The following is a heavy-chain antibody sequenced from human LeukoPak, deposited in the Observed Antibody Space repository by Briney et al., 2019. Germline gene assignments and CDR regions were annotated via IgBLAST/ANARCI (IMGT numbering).Heavy chain of an antibody. CDR2: INSDGSST. CDR1: GFTLSSYW. CDR3: ARTYYYDSSGYSQH. D-gene: IGHD3-22*01. J-gene: IGHJ1*01. Sequence: PGGSLRLSCAASGFTLSSYWMHWVRQAPGKGLVWVSRINSDGSSTSYADSVKGRFTISRDNAKNTLYLQMNSLRAEDTAVYYCARTYYYDSSGYSQHWGQGTLVTVSS. V-gene: IGHV3-74*01.